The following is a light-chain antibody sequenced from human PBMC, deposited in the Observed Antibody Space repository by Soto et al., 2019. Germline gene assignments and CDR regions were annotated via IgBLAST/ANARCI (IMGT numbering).Light chain of an antibody. CDR2: AAS. V-gene: IGKV1-8*01. Sequence: IRMTQSPSSFSASTGDRVTITCRASQGISSFLAWYQQKSGKAPKLLMYAASTLQSGVPSRFSGSGSGTDFTLTISSLQYEDFETYYCQQYYLYPRTFGHGTKVEIK. CDR3: QQYYLYPRT. J-gene: IGKJ1*01. CDR1: QGISSF.